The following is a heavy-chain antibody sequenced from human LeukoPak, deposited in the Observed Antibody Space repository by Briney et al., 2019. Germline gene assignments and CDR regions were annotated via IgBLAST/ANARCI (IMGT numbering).Heavy chain of an antibody. V-gene: IGHV1-69*04. CDR1: GGTFNNYA. CDR2: IIPIFDIV. J-gene: IGHJ6*02. D-gene: IGHD1-14*01. CDR3: ARAPAGMDV. Sequence: ASVKVSCKASGGTFNNYAITWVRQAPGQGLEWMGRIIPIFDIVNYTQKFQGRVTITADTITNTAYMELSSLRSEDTAVYFCARAPAGMDVWGQGTTVIVSS.